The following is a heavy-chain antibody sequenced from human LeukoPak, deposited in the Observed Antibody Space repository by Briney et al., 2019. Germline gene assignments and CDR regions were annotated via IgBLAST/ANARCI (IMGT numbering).Heavy chain of an antibody. CDR3: AKSARPYSSTWYFDF. CDR1: EYSFTSYC. CDR2: IHPSDSDT. V-gene: IGHV5-51*01. J-gene: IGHJ4*02. Sequence: HGESLKISCKGSEYSFTSYCIGWVRRLPGKGLEWMGIIHPSDSDTRYSPSFQGQVAITADKSINTAYLQWSSLKASDTAMYYCAKSARPYSSTWYFDFWGQGTLVTVSS. D-gene: IGHD6-13*01.